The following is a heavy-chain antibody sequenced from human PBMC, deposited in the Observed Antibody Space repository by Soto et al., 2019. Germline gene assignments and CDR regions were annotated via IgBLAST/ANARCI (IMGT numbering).Heavy chain of an antibody. CDR1: GYTFTNSA. CDR2: INAGNGNT. Sequence: QVQLVQSGAEIKKPGASVKVSCKASGYTFTNSAMHWVRQAPGQSLEWMGWINAGNGNTKFSQNFQGRVSITRDTSASTAYMELNSLTSEDTAVYFCARENLDFWSTHRVGDYYYMDVWGNGTTVTASS. J-gene: IGHJ6*03. V-gene: IGHV1-3*01. CDR3: ARENLDFWSTHRVGDYYYMDV. D-gene: IGHD3-3*01.